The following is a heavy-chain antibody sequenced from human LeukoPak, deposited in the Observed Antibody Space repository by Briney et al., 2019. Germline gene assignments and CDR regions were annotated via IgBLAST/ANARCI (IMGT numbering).Heavy chain of an antibody. Sequence: PAGSLTLSCAASGFTVSSNYMSWVRQAPGKGLEWVSVIYSDGTTYYAASVKGRFTISRDISKNTLYLQMNSLRVEDTAMYYCARDFLDWGTRTGAFDIWGQGTMVTVSS. CDR3: ARDFLDWGTRTGAFDI. CDR1: GFTVSSNY. J-gene: IGHJ3*02. CDR2: IYSDGTT. V-gene: IGHV3-66*01. D-gene: IGHD1-1*01.